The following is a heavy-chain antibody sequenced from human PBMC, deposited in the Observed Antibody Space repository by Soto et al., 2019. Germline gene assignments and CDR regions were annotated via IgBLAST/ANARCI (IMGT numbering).Heavy chain of an antibody. CDR1: GGSISSSGYY. D-gene: IGHD4-17*01. V-gene: IGHV4-39*01. CDR3: ATQFSVYGDYGRYIAF. J-gene: IGHJ4*02. CDR2: IYYSGST. Sequence: QLQLQESGPGLVKPSDTLSLTCTVSGGSISSSGYYWGWIRQPPGKGLAWIGTIYYSGSTYYNPSLNTRFTISVATSKNQFSLKLSSVTAADTAVYYCATQFSVYGDYGRYIAFWGQGTLVTVSS.